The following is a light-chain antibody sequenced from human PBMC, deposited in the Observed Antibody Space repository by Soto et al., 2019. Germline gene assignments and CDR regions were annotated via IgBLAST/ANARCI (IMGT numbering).Light chain of an antibody. J-gene: IGKJ4*01. CDR1: QTVSGYY. Sequence: EIVLTQSPGTVSLSPGERATLSCRASQTVSGYYLAWYQQKPGQAPRLLIYGASRRATGIPDRFSGSGSGPDFTLTINRLEPEDFAVYSCQQYGSSPLTFGGGTKVEIK. V-gene: IGKV3-20*01. CDR2: GAS. CDR3: QQYGSSPLT.